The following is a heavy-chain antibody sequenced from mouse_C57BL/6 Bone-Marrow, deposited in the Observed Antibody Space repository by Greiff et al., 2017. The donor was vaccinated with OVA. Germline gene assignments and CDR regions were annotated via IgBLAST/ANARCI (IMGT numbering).Heavy chain of an antibody. Sequence: VQLQQSGPELVKPGASVKMSCKASGYTFTDYNMHWVKQSHGKSLEWIGYINPNNGGTSYNQKFKGKATLTVNKSSSTAYMELRSLTSEDSAVYYCAKYYGSSYWSAYWGQGTLVTVSA. CDR3: AKYYGSSYWSAY. CDR2: INPNNGGT. J-gene: IGHJ3*01. V-gene: IGHV1-22*01. D-gene: IGHD1-1*01. CDR1: GYTFTDYN.